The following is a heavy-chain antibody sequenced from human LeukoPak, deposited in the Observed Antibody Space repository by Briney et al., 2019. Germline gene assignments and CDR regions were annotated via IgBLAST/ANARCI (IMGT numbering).Heavy chain of an antibody. J-gene: IGHJ4*02. CDR2: IYYSGST. D-gene: IGHD3-22*01. CDR1: GYSISSGYY. Sequence: SETLSLTCTVSGYSISSGYYWGWIRQPPGKGLEWIGYIYYSGSTYYNPSLKSRVTISVDTSKNQFSLKLSSVTAADTAVYYCARAPRGYSSGYYFDYWGQGTLVTVSS. V-gene: IGHV4-30-4*08. CDR3: ARAPRGYSSGYYFDY.